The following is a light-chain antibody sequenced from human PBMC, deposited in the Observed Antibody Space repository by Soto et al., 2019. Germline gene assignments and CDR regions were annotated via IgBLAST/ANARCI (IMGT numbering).Light chain of an antibody. CDR2: DAS. CDR1: QSVSSY. Sequence: EIVLTQSPATLSLSPGERATLSCRASQSVSSYLAWYQQKPGQAPRLLIYDASNRATGIPTRFSGSGSGTDFTLTISSLEPEDFAVYYCKQSSSWPGAFGPGTKVDIK. CDR3: KQSSSWPGA. J-gene: IGKJ3*01. V-gene: IGKV3-11*01.